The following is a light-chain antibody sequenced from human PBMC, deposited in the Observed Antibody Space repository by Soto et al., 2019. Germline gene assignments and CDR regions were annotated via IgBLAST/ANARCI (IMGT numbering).Light chain of an antibody. CDR2: AAS. CDR1: QGISSY. Sequence: DIQLTQSPSFLSASVGDRVTITCRASQGISSYLAWYQQKPGKAPKLLIYAASTLQSGVPSRFSGSVSGTEFTLTISSLQPEDFATYYCQQLNSYPLTFGPGTKVHIK. V-gene: IGKV1-9*01. J-gene: IGKJ3*01. CDR3: QQLNSYPLT.